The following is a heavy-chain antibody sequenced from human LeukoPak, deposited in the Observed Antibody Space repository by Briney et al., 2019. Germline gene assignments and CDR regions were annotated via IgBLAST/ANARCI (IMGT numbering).Heavy chain of an antibody. J-gene: IGHJ1*01. CDR1: GGTFSSYA. CDR3: ARVYYDSSVYWDGDFQR. V-gene: IGHV1-69*04. D-gene: IGHD3-22*01. CDR2: IIPILGIA. Sequence: SVKVSCKASGGTFSSYAISWVRQAPGQGLEWMGRIIPILGIANYAQKFQGRVTITADKSTSTAYMELSSLRSEDTAVYYCARVYYDSSVYWDGDFQRWGQGTLVTVSS.